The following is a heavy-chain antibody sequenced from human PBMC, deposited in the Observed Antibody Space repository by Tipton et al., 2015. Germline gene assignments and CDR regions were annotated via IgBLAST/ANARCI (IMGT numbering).Heavy chain of an antibody. D-gene: IGHD4-11*01. CDR3: ARGRSTLYSDSAGADY. V-gene: IGHV4-59*01. J-gene: IGHJ4*02. Sequence: TLSLTCTVSGGSISDYYWSWIRQPPGKGLEYIGHIYYTGSPKYNPSLTRRVFISIDTSKNQFSLELSSVTAADTAVYYCARGRSTLYSDSAGADYWGPGTLVTVSS. CDR1: GGSISDYY. CDR2: IYYTGSP.